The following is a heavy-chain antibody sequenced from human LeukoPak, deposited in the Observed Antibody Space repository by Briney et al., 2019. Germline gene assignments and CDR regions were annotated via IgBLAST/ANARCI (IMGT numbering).Heavy chain of an antibody. Sequence: GASVKVSCKASGYTFTSYDINWVRQATGQALEWMGWMNPNSGNTGYAQKFQGRVTMTRNTSISTAYMELSSLRSEDTAVYYCARGAATSYSYYYYGMDVWGQGTTVTVSS. CDR1: GYTFTSYD. J-gene: IGHJ6*02. V-gene: IGHV1-8*01. CDR3: ARGAATSYSYYYYGMDV. CDR2: MNPNSGNT. D-gene: IGHD2-15*01.